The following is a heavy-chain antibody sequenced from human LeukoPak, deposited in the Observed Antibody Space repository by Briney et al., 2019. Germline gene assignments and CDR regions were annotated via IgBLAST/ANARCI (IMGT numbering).Heavy chain of an antibody. Sequence: PGGSLRLSCAASGFTFSSYAMSWVRQAPGKGLEWVSPISGSGGSTYYADSVKGRFTISRDNSKKTLYLQMNSLRAEDTAVYYCAKDSLETFYYDSSDYYYDYWGQGTLVTVSS. CDR2: ISGSGGST. D-gene: IGHD3-22*01. CDR1: GFTFSSYA. J-gene: IGHJ4*02. V-gene: IGHV3-23*01. CDR3: AKDSLETFYYDSSDYYYDY.